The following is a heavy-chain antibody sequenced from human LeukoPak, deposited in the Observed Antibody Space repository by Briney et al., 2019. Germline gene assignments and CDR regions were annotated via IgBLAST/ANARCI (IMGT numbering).Heavy chain of an antibody. D-gene: IGHD3-10*01. CDR2: IDPSGGRT. J-gene: IGHJ3*02. Sequence: ASVKVSCKASGYTFTNYHMHWGRQAPGQGLEWMGTIDPSGGRTSYAQKFQGRVTLTGDTSTSTVYMELSSLRSEDTAVYYCARPAPTGVDAFDIWGQGTLVTVSS. CDR3: ARPAPTGVDAFDI. V-gene: IGHV1-46*01. CDR1: GYTFTNYH.